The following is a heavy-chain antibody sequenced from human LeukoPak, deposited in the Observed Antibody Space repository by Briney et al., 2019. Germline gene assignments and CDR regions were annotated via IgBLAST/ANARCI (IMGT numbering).Heavy chain of an antibody. CDR3: ARVHCSGGSCQLGLSY. CDR1: GYTFTSYY. J-gene: IGHJ4*02. CDR2: INPSGGST. D-gene: IGHD2-15*01. Sequence: ASVKVSCKASGYTFTSYYMHWVRQAPGQGLEWMGIINPSGGSTSYAQKFLGRVTMTRDTSTSTVYMELSSLRSEDTAVYYCARVHCSGGSCQLGLSYWGQGTLVTVSS. V-gene: IGHV1-46*01.